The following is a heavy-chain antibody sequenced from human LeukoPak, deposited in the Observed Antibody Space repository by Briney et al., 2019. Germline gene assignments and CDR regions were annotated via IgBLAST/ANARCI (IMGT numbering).Heavy chain of an antibody. Sequence: GGSLRLSCAASGFTFSSYDRHWVRQATGKGLEWVSVISISGDTYNTVCAKGRFTISRENAKNSSYLQMNSLTAGDTAVYFCSRVGSSGWRNYFDSWGQGTLVTVSA. CDR3: SRVGSSGWRNYFDS. CDR2: ISISGDT. V-gene: IGHV3-13*04. CDR1: GFTFSSYD. J-gene: IGHJ4*02. D-gene: IGHD6-19*01.